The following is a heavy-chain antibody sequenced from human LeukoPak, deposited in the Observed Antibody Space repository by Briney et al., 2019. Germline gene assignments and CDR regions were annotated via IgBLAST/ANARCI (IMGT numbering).Heavy chain of an antibody. V-gene: IGHV3-30*02. CDR1: GFTFSSYG. D-gene: IGHD3-10*01. CDR2: IGHDGNNK. J-gene: IGHJ3*02. CDR3: ARVENHSKWFGETDAFDI. Sequence: PGGSLRLSCESSGFTFSSYGMHWVRQAPGNGLEWVAFIGHDGNNKYYADSVKGRFTISRDNAKNSLYLQMNSLRAEDTAVYYCARVENHSKWFGETDAFDIWGQGTMVTVSS.